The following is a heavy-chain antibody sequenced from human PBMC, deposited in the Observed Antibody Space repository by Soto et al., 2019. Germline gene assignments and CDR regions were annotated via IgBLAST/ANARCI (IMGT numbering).Heavy chain of an antibody. V-gene: IGHV3-21*01. Sequence: GGSLRLSCEGSGFTFSSYSMNWVRQAPGKGLEWVSPISGSGGYIYYADSVKGRFTISRDNAKNSLYLQMTSLRDEDTALYYCARDRQSTPWYAADYWGQGSLVTVSS. CDR2: ISGSGGYI. J-gene: IGHJ4*02. D-gene: IGHD6-13*01. CDR1: GFTFSSYS. CDR3: ARDRQSTPWYAADY.